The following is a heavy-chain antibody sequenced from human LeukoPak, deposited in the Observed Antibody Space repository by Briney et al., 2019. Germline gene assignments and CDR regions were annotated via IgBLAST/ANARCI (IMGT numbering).Heavy chain of an antibody. J-gene: IGHJ3*02. CDR3: VREQSTSGHAGAFDI. CDR2: TWYGGS. D-gene: IGHD5-12*01. V-gene: IGHV3-33*01. Sequence: GSLRLSCTTSGFTLWRHGMHWVRQAPGKGLEWVAVTWYGGSDYADSVRGRFSVSRDIFGNTVYLQMDNLRVEDTALYYCVREQSTSGHAGAFDIWGQGTVVTVSS. CDR1: GFTLWRHG.